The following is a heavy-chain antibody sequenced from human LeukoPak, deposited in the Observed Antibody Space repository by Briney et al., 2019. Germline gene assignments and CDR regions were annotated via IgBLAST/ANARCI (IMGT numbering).Heavy chain of an antibody. J-gene: IGHJ4*02. D-gene: IGHD1-26*01. Sequence: ASVKVSCKASGYTFTNYYMHWVRQAPGQGLEWMGIINPSGGSASYAQKFQGRVTMTRDTSTSTVYMELSSLRSKDTAVYYCARDRYGGSHGGDFDYWGQGTLVTVSS. CDR3: ARDRYGGSHGGDFDY. CDR2: INPSGGSA. V-gene: IGHV1-46*01. CDR1: GYTFTNYY.